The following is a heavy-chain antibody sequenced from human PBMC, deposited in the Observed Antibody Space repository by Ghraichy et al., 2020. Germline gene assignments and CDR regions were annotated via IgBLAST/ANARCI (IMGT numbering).Heavy chain of an antibody. CDR1: GGSISSGGYS. CDR2: IYYSGST. J-gene: IGHJ4*02. D-gene: IGHD3-22*01. CDR3: ARVLDSSGYYLDY. V-gene: IGHV4-30-4*07. Sequence: SETLSLTCAVSGGSISSGGYSWSWIRQPPGKGLEWIGYIYYSGSTYYNPSLKSRVTISVDMSKNQFSLKLSSVTAADTAVYYCARVLDSSGYYLDYWGQGTLVTVSS.